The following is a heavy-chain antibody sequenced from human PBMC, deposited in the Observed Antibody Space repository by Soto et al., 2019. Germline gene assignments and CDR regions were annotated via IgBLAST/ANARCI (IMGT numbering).Heavy chain of an antibody. J-gene: IGHJ4*02. V-gene: IGHV4-30-2*01. CDR3: ARGQVVAAQH. CDR1: GGSISSGGYS. Sequence: QLQLQESGSGLVKPSHTRSLTWAVSGGSISSGGYSWSWIRQPPGKGLEWIGYIYHSGGTSYNPSLKSRVTISVDRSKNQFSLKLSSVTAADTAVYYCARGQVVAAQHWGQGPLVTVSS. D-gene: IGHD2-15*01. CDR2: IYHSGGT.